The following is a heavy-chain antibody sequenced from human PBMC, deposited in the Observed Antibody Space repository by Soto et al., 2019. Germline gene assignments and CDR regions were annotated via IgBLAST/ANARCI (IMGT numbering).Heavy chain of an antibody. D-gene: IGHD6-19*01. Sequence: SETLSLTCTVSGGSISSYYWSWIRQPPGKGLEWIGYIYYSGSTNYNPSLKSRVTISVDTSKNQFSLKLGSVTAADTAVYYCAKHGSRYSSGWGGWFDPWGQGTLVTVSS. CDR2: IYYSGST. CDR3: AKHGSRYSSGWGGWFDP. J-gene: IGHJ5*02. CDR1: GGSISSYY. V-gene: IGHV4-59*08.